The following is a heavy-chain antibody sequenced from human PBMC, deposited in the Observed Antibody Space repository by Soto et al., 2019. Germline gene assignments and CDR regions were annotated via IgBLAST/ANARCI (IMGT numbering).Heavy chain of an antibody. Sequence: SETLSLTCTVSGGSISSGGYYWTWIRQHPGEGLEWIGYIYYSGSTYYNPSLKSRITISVDTSKNQFSLKLTSVTAADTAAYYCARGQRKEWFEAKYGMDVWGQGTTVTVSS. V-gene: IGHV4-31*03. CDR2: IYYSGST. CDR1: GGSISSGGYY. CDR3: ARGQRKEWFEAKYGMDV. D-gene: IGHD3-3*01. J-gene: IGHJ6*02.